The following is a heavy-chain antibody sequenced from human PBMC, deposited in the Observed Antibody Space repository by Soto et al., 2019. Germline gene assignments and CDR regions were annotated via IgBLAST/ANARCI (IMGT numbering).Heavy chain of an antibody. CDR1: GFTFSSYG. CDR2: ISYDGSNK. V-gene: IGHV3-30*18. CDR3: AKDRIVVVPAAIGD. J-gene: IGHJ4*02. D-gene: IGHD2-2*02. Sequence: QVQLVESGGGVVQPGRSLRLSCAASGFTFSSYGMHWFRQAPGKGLEWVAAISYDGSNKYYADSVKGRLTISRDNSKNTLYLQMNSLRADDTAVYYCAKDRIVVVPAAIGDWGQGTLVTVSS.